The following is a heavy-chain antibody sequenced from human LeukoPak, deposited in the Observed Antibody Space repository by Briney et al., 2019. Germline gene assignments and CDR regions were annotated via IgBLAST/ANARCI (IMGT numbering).Heavy chain of an antibody. J-gene: IGHJ3*02. CDR3: ASGGRGVMTDAFDI. CDR2: I. D-gene: IGHD3-10*01. V-gene: IGHV5-51*01. CDR1: GYSFTSYW. Sequence: GESLKISCKGSGYSFTSYWIGWVRQMPGKGLEWMGIIYGPSFQGQVTISADKSISTAYLQWSSLKASDTAMYYCASGGRGVMTDAFDIWGQGTMVTVSS.